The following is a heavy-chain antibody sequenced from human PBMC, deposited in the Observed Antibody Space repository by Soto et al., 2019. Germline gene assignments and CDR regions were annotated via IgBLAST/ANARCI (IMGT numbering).Heavy chain of an antibody. J-gene: IGHJ6*02. CDR2: IVVGSGNT. V-gene: IGHV1-58*01. Sequence: VASVKVSCKASGFTFTSSAVQWVRQARGQRLEWIGWIVVGSGNTNYAQKFQERVTITRDMSTSTAYMELSSLRSEDTAVYYCAAPAYYYDSSGRYGMDVWGQGTTVTVSS. CDR3: AAPAYYYDSSGRYGMDV. CDR1: GFTFTSSA. D-gene: IGHD3-22*01.